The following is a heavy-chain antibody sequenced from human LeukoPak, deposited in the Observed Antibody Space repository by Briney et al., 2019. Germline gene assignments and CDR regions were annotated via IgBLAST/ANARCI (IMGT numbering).Heavy chain of an antibody. CDR1: GFTFSRHG. Sequence: GGSLRLSCAPSGFTFSRHGMHWVRQAPGKGLEWVAIISNDGSRKYYAHSVEGRFTISRHNSKNTLYLQMDSLRAEDTAVYYCARDRAWNYFGYWGQGTLVTVSS. V-gene: IGHV3-30*03. J-gene: IGHJ4*02. D-gene: IGHD3-3*01. CDR3: ARDRAWNYFGY. CDR2: ISNDGSRK.